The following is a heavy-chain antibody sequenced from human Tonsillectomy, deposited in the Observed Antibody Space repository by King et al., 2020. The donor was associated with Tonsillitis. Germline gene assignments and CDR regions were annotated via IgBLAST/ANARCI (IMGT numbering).Heavy chain of an antibody. Sequence: VQLVESGGGVVQPGRSLRLSCAASGFIFSSYDMHWVRQAPGKGLEWVAVISNDGSNKYYADSVQGRFTISRDNSKNTLYLQMHSLRAEDTAVYYCARERDDYIFDYWGQGTLVTVSS. D-gene: IGHD4/OR15-4a*01. CDR2: ISNDGSNK. V-gene: IGHV3-33*05. CDR1: GFIFSSYD. J-gene: IGHJ4*02. CDR3: ARERDDYIFDY.